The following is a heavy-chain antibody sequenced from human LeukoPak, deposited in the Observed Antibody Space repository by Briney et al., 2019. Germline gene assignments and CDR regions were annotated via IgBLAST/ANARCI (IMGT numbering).Heavy chain of an antibody. CDR3: ARGLPGIAVAGGFTWFDP. CDR1: GGSISSGSYY. CDR2: IYYSGST. J-gene: IGHJ5*02. Sequence: PSETLSLTCTVSGGSISSGSYYWSWIRQPPGKGLEWIGYIYYSGSTNYNPSLKSRVTISVDTSKNQFSLKLSSVTAADTAVYYCARGLPGIAVAGGFTWFDPWGQGTLVTVSS. V-gene: IGHV4-61*01. D-gene: IGHD6-19*01.